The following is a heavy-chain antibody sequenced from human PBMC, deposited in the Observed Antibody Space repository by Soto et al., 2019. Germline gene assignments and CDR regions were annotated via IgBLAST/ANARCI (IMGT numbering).Heavy chain of an antibody. CDR2: INPKFGDT. CDR3: ARNMDYYYGRGSGNGHGV. CDR1: GYTFTAYY. Sequence: QVPLAQSGAEVKEPGDSVRVSCEASGYTFTAYYIHWVRQAPGQGLEWMGWINPKFGDTTYAQDFQGRVSMTRDMSISTVYMELSRLTSDDTAIYYCARNMDYYYGRGSGNGHGVWGQGTTVTVFS. V-gene: IGHV1-2*02. J-gene: IGHJ6*02. D-gene: IGHD3-10*02.